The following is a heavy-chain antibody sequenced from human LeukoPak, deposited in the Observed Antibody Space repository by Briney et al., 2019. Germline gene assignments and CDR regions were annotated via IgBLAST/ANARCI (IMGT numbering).Heavy chain of an antibody. CDR3: ARDRAGSGWPHYYYYYYMDV. V-gene: IGHV4-39*02. J-gene: IGHJ6*03. Sequence: PSETLSLTCTVSGGSINSGANYWAWISQPPGKGLEWIGSIYYSGSTYYNPSLKSRVTISVDTSKNQFSLKLSSVTAADTAVYYCARDRAGSGWPHYYYYYYMDVWGKGTTVTISS. D-gene: IGHD6-19*01. CDR2: IYYSGST. CDR1: GGSINSGANY.